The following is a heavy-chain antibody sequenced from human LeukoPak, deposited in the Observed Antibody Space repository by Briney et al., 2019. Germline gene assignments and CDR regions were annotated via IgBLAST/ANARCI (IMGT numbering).Heavy chain of an antibody. J-gene: IGHJ1*01. CDR3: IPPAAGLRRTISTEYFQH. CDR1: GLTFSDYE. D-gene: IGHD6-13*01. V-gene: IGHV3-48*03. Sequence: PGGSLRLSCAADGLTFSDYEWYWVRQAPGKGLEWVSYISSSGETIYYADSVTGRFTISRDNANQSLYLRMSSLRVEDTAIYYCIPPAAGLRRTISTEYFQHGGQGALVTVSS. CDR2: ISSSGETI.